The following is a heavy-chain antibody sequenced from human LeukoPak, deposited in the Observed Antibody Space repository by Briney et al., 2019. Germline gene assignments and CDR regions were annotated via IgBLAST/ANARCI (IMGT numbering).Heavy chain of an antibody. CDR2: IGSSSSYI. CDR1: GFTFSSYS. D-gene: IGHD3-9*01. CDR3: ARDTYYDILTGPSRLDV. Sequence: GGSLRLSCAASGFTFSSYSMNWVRQAPGKGLEWVSSIGSSSSYIYYADSVKGRFTVSRDNAKNSLYLQMNSLRAEDTAVYYCARDTYYDILTGPSRLDVWGKGTTVTVSS. J-gene: IGHJ6*04. V-gene: IGHV3-21*01.